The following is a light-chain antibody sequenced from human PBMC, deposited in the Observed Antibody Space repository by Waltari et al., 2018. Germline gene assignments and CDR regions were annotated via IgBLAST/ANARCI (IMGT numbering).Light chain of an antibody. CDR1: SADIGRYDI. CDR3: CSYAGNYVWV. Sequence: QSALTHPAAVSGSPGQSVTLPHIGASADIGRYDIVSWYQQHPGNAPKLVISDVRKRPSGVSDRFSGSKSGDTASLTISGLQFEDEADYYCCSYAGNYVWVFGGGTRLTVL. J-gene: IGLJ3*02. CDR2: DVR. V-gene: IGLV2-23*02.